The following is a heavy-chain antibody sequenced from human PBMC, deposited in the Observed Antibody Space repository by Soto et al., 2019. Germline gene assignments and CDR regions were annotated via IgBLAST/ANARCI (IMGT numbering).Heavy chain of an antibody. J-gene: IGHJ4*03. CDR1: GFTFSYYG. D-gene: IGHD2-8*02. CDR3: AWTRYSTGHNCYFDR. V-gene: IGHV3-33*03. Sequence: QVQLVESGGGVVQPGRSLRLSCAASGFTFSYYGMHWVRQAPGKGLEWVALIWYDGTNKDYADSVKGRFTISRDNSKNTLDLQLSSLRAEDTAVYYCAWTRYSTGHNCYFDRWGQGTLVTVSS. CDR2: IWYDGTNK.